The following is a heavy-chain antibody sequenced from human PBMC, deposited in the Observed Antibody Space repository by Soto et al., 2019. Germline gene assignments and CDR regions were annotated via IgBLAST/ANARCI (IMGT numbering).Heavy chain of an antibody. J-gene: IGHJ1*01. D-gene: IGHD3-3*01. Sequence: PGGSLRLSCAASGFIFSKYGMHWVRQAPGKGLEWVAAISYDGDNEYYADSVKGRFTISRDNSKDTLYLQMNSLRDEDTAVYYCATITIFAVGTITEYFQHWGQGTLVTVSS. CDR3: ATITIFAVGTITEYFQH. CDR1: GFIFSKYG. V-gene: IGHV3-30*03. CDR2: ISYDGDNE.